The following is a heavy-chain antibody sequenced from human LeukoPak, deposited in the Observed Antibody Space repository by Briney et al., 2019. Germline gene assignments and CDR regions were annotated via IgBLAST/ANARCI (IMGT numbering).Heavy chain of an antibody. CDR3: AREGHYYGSGSYDY. CDR1: GGTFSSYA. J-gene: IGHJ4*02. V-gene: IGHV1-69*13. CDR2: IIPIFGTA. D-gene: IGHD3-10*01. Sequence: SVKVSCKASGGTFSSYAISWVRQAPGQGLEWMGGIIPIFGTANYAQKFQGRVTITADESTSTAYMELSSLRSEDTAVYYCAREGHYYGSGSYDYWGQGTLVTVSS.